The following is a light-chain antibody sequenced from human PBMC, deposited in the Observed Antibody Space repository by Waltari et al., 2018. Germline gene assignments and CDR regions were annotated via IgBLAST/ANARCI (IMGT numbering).Light chain of an antibody. Sequence: QSVLTQPPSASGTPGQRVTISCSGSSSNIGINYVYWYQQLPGTAPKLLIYGNNRRPSGVTDRVSGSQSGTSASLAISGLRSEDEADYYCAAWDDSLYWVFGGGTKLTVL. CDR3: AAWDDSLYWV. CDR2: GNN. V-gene: IGLV1-47*01. CDR1: SSNIGINY. J-gene: IGLJ3*02.